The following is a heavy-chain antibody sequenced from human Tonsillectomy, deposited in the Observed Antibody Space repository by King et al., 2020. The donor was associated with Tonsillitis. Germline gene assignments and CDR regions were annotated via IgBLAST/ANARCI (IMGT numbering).Heavy chain of an antibody. CDR2: IWYDGSNK. CDR1: GITFSSYG. CDR3: AREAQGGYFDY. D-gene: IGHD2-15*01. V-gene: IGHV3-33*01. J-gene: IGHJ4*02. Sequence: QLVQSGGGVVQPGRSLRLSCAASGITFSSYGMHWVRQAPGKGLEWVAVIWYDGSNKYYADSVKGRFTISRDNSKNTLYLQMNSLRAEDTAVYYCAREAQGGYFDYWGQGTLVTVSS.